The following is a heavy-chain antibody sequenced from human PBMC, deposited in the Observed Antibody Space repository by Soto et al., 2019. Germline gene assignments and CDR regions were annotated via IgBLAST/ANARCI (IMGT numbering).Heavy chain of an antibody. Sequence: SETLSLTCTVSGGSVSSNSYCWGWIRQSPGKGLEWIGIIYSTENTYYHPSLLSRVTISADTSMNEFSLRLSSVTAADTAVYYCARHGYTSGRTYFDYWGQGTLVTVSS. CDR3: ARHGYTSGRTYFDY. J-gene: IGHJ4*02. V-gene: IGHV4-39*01. CDR2: IYSTENT. D-gene: IGHD6-19*01. CDR1: GGSVSSNSYC.